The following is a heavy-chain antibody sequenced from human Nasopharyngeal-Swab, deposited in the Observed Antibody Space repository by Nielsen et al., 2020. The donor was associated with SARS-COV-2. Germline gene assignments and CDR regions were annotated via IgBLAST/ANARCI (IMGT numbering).Heavy chain of an antibody. J-gene: IGHJ4*02. CDR3: ARVRWFGEFSF. D-gene: IGHD3-10*01. CDR1: GYTFTTYS. Sequence: ASVKVSCKTSGYTFTTYSMHWVRQAHGQGLEWMGIINPNDGSTSNAQNFQGRVTMTSDTSTSTVYMELSSLRSEDTAVYYCARVRWFGEFSFWGQGTVVTVSS. CDR2: INPNDGST. V-gene: IGHV1-46*01.